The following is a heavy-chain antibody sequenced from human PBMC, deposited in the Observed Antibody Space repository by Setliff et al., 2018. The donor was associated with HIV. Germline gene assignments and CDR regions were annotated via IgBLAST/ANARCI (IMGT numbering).Heavy chain of an antibody. Sequence: LRLSCAASGFTFSTYSMNWVRQAPGKGLEWVSSISSSSYYIYYADSVKGRFTISRDNGKNLLYLQMNSLRAEDTAVYYCARGGRLQYFDWPSYAMDVWGQGTTVTVSS. CDR1: GFTFSTYS. CDR2: ISSSSYYI. V-gene: IGHV3-21*06. J-gene: IGHJ6*02. CDR3: ARGGRLQYFDWPSYAMDV. D-gene: IGHD3-9*01.